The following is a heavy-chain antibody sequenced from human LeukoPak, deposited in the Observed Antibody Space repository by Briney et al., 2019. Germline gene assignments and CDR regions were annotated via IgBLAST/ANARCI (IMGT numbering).Heavy chain of an antibody. CDR3: ARGHIPYSSGPLDY. CDR2: TYYRSKWYN. D-gene: IGHD6-19*01. V-gene: IGHV6-1*01. J-gene: IGHJ4*02. Sequence: SQTLSLTCAISGDSVSSNSAAWNWIRQSPSRGLEWLGRTYYRSKWYNDYAVSVKSRITINPDTPKYQFSLQLNSVTPEDTAVYYCARGHIPYSSGPLDYWGQGTLATVSS. CDR1: GDSVSSNSAA.